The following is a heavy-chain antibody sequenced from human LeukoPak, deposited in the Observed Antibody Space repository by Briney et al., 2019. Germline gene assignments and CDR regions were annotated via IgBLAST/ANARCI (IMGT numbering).Heavy chain of an antibody. V-gene: IGHV1-2*02. J-gene: IGHJ5*02. Sequence: MGWINPNSGGTNYAQKFQGRVTMTRDTSISTAYMELSRLRSDDTAVYYCARDRELGVGFDPWGQGTLVTVSS. D-gene: IGHD7-27*01. CDR2: INPNSGGT. CDR3: ARDRELGVGFDP.